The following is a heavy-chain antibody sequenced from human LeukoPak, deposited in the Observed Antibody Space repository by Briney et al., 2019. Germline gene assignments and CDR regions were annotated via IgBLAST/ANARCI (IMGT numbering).Heavy chain of an antibody. Sequence: PGGSLRLSCAASGFTFSHYGMHWVRQAPGKGLEWVAVIWYDGSNKYYADSVKGRFTISRDNSKNTLYLQMNSLRAEDTAVYYCARDYYYDSIHAFDIWGQGTMVTVSS. CDR1: GFTFSHYG. D-gene: IGHD3-22*01. J-gene: IGHJ3*02. V-gene: IGHV3-33*01. CDR3: ARDYYYDSIHAFDI. CDR2: IWYDGSNK.